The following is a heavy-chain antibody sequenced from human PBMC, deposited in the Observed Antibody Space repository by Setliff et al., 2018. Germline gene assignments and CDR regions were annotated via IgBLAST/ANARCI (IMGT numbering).Heavy chain of an antibody. Sequence: SETLSLTCTVSGASFSTNYWNWIRQPPGKGLEWIGHVYYSGNTYYNASLKSRVIISVDTTKNQFSLKLTSVTAADTAVYYCARVSGFLYVDVWGKGTTVTVSS. V-gene: IGHV4-59*08. CDR2: VYYSGNT. J-gene: IGHJ6*03. D-gene: IGHD3-3*01. CDR3: ARVSGFLYVDV. CDR1: GASFSTNY.